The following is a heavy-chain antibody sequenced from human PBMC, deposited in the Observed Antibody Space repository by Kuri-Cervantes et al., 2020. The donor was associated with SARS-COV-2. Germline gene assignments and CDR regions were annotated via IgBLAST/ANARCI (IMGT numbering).Heavy chain of an antibody. V-gene: IGHV3-30*02. J-gene: IGHJ6*03. CDR1: GFTFSSYG. D-gene: IGHD2-2*01. CDR3: AKHAVPATHYYYYYMDV. CDR2: IRYDGSNK. Sequence: LSLTCAASGFTFSSYGMHWVRQAPGKGLEWVAFIRYDGSNKYYADSVKGRFTISRDNSKNTLYLQMNSLRAVDTAVYYCAKHAVPATHYYYYYMDVWGKGTTVTVSS.